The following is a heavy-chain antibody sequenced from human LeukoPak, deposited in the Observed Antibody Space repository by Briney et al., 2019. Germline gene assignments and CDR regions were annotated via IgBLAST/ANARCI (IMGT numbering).Heavy chain of an antibody. CDR1: GYTFTSYD. J-gene: IGHJ4*02. V-gene: IGHV1-8*01. D-gene: IGHD4/OR15-4a*01. CDR2: MNPNSGNT. Sequence: ASVKVSCKASGYTFTSYDINWVRQATGQGLEWMGWMNPNSGNTGYAQKVQGRVTMTRHTSISTAYMALSSLRSEDTDVYYCLTDPGYWGQGTLVTVSS. CDR3: LTDPGY.